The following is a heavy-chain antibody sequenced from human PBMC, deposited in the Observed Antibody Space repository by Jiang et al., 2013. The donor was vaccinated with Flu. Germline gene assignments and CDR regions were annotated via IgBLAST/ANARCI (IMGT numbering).Heavy chain of an antibody. CDR2: LLQWEH. Sequence: WIRQPAEKGLEWDWAYLLQWEHQLQSSLKSRVTMSVDMSKSHFSLELSSVTAADTAVYYCARESYGDYHLDYWGQGTLVTVSS. D-gene: IGHD4-17*01. J-gene: IGHJ4*02. CDR3: ARESYGDYHLDY. V-gene: IGHV4-4*07.